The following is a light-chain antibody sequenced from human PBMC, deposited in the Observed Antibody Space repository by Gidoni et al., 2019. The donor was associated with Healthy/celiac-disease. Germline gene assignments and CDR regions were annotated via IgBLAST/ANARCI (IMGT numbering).Light chain of an antibody. J-gene: IGKJ3*01. Sequence: EIVMPPFPLAPLVTPGEPASISCMSSQSLLHSNGYNYLDWYLQKPGQSPQLLIYLGSSRACGVPDRFSGSGSGTDFTLKISKVEAEDFGVYYCLQALQTPRTFGPGTKVDIK. V-gene: IGKV2-28*01. CDR3: LQALQTPRT. CDR2: LGS. CDR1: QSLLHSNGYNY.